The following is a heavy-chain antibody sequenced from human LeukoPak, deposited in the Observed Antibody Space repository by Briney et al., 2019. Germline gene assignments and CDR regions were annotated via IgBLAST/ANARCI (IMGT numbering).Heavy chain of an antibody. Sequence: QPGGSQRLSCAASGLTLSNYAMSWVRQAPGRGLEWVSAISGGGPTYYADSVKGRFTISRDNSKNTLYLQMNSLRAEDAAVYFCAKNSGYSWQYFFDYWGQGTLVAVSS. V-gene: IGHV3-23*01. J-gene: IGHJ4*02. D-gene: IGHD6-25*01. CDR2: ISGGGPT. CDR3: AKNSGYSWQYFFDY. CDR1: GLTLSNYA.